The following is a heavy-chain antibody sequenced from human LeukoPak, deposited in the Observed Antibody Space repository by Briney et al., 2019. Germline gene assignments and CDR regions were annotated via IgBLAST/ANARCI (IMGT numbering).Heavy chain of an antibody. D-gene: IGHD1-26*01. CDR2: IYYSGST. CDR1: GGSISSYY. CDR3: ARVVGAIRD. V-gene: IGHV4-59*01. Sequence: PSETLSLTCTVSGGSISSYYWSWIRQPPGKGLEWIGYIYYSGSTNYNPSLKSRVTISVDTSKNQFSLKLSSVTAADAAVYYCARVVGAIRDWGQGTLVTVSS. J-gene: IGHJ4*02.